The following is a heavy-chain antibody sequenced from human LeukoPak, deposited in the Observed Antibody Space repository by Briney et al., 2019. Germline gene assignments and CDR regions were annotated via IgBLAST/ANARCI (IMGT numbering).Heavy chain of an antibody. D-gene: IGHD6-19*01. V-gene: IGHV4-59*01. CDR2: IYYSGST. Sequence: SETLSLTCTVSGGSISSYYWSWIRQPPGKGLEWIGYIYYSGSTNYNPSLKSRVTISVDTSKNQFSLKLSSVTAAATAVYYCARMRGSSGWYDYWGQGTLVTVSS. CDR1: GGSISSYY. CDR3: ARMRGSSGWYDY. J-gene: IGHJ4*02.